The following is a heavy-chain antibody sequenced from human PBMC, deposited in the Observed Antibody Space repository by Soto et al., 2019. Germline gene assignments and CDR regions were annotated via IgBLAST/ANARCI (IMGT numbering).Heavy chain of an antibody. CDR1: GGSISSYY. CDR3: ARALYCNSTSCYGGSLDP. D-gene: IGHD2-2*01. CDR2: IYTSGST. J-gene: IGHJ5*02. V-gene: IGHV4-4*07. Sequence: KTSETLSLTCTVSGGSISSYYWSWIRQPAGKGLEWIGRIYTSGSTNYNPSLKSRVTMSVDTSKNQFSPKLSSVTAADTAVYYCARALYCNSTSCYGGSLDPWGQGTLVTVSS.